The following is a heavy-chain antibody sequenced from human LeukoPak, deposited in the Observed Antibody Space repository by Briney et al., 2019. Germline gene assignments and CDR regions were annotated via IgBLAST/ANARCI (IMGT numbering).Heavy chain of an antibody. CDR1: GFTFSSYS. CDR3: ARGRGLRYFDWSYYFDY. D-gene: IGHD3-9*01. CDR2: ISSSSSYI. V-gene: IGHV3-21*01. J-gene: IGHJ4*02. Sequence: PGGSLRLSRAASGFTFSSYSMNWARQAPGKGLEWVSSISSSSSYIYYADSVKGRFTISRDNAKNSLYLQMNSLRAEDTAVYYCARGRGLRYFDWSYYFDYWGQGTLVTVSS.